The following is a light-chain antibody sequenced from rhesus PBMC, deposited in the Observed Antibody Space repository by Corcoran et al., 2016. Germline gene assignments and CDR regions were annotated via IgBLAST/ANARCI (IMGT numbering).Light chain of an antibody. V-gene: IGKV1-22*01. CDR1: QSISSW. J-gene: IGKJ1*01. Sequence: DIQMTQSPSSLSASVGATVTITCRASQSISSWLAWYQPKPGKAPKLLIYKSSSLQSGVTSRFSGSGSGTDFNLTISSRQSEDFATYYCQQYSSSPWTFGQGTKVEIK. CDR3: QQYSSSPWT. CDR2: KSS.